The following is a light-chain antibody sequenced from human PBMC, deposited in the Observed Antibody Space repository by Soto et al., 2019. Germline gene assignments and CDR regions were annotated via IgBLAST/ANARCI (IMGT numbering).Light chain of an antibody. CDR3: NSYVGNNNV. CDR2: EVS. Sequence: SVLTQPPSASGSPGQTVTISCTGTSSDVGGYDYVSWYQQHPGKAPKLMIYEVSQRPSGVPDRFSGSKSGNTASLTVSGLQGEDEAEYYCNSYVGNNNVFGSGTKVTVL. V-gene: IGLV2-8*01. CDR1: SSDVGGYDY. J-gene: IGLJ1*01.